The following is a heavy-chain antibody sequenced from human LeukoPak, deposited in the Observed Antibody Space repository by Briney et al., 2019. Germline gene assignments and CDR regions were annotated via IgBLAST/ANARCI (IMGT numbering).Heavy chain of an antibody. Sequence: PSETLSLTCTVSGGSISSSSYYWGWIRQPPGKGLKWIGSIYYSGSTYYNPSLKSRVTISVDTSKNQFSLKLSSVTAADTAVYYCARQGRLLPQYYFDYWGQGTLVTVSS. V-gene: IGHV4-39*01. D-gene: IGHD3-22*01. CDR1: GGSISSSSYY. J-gene: IGHJ4*02. CDR3: ARQGRLLPQYYFDY. CDR2: IYYSGST.